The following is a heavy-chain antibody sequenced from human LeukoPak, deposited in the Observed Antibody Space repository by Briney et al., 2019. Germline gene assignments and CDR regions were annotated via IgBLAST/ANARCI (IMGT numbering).Heavy chain of an antibody. CDR2: IYPGDSDT. D-gene: IGHD2-2*01. Sequence: GESLKISCKGSGYSFSTYWIGWVRLMPGKGLEWLGIIYPGDSDTRYSPSFQGQVTISADKSLTTAYPQWSSLKASDTAMYYCARRPAHYYGMDVWGQGTTVTVS. CDR1: GYSFSTYW. J-gene: IGHJ6*02. V-gene: IGHV5-51*01. CDR3: ARRPAHYYGMDV.